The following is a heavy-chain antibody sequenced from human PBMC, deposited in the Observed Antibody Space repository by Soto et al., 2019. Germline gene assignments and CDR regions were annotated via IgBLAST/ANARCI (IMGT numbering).Heavy chain of an antibody. Sequence: QVQLQESGPGLVKPSETLSLTCTVSGGSISSYYWSWIRQPPGKGLEWIGYIYYSGSTNYNPSLKSRVTISVDTSKNQFSLKLSSVTAADTAVYYCARHGVRNRIYYYYYMDVWGKGTTVTVSS. J-gene: IGHJ6*03. CDR3: ARHGVRNRIYYYYYMDV. D-gene: IGHD1-1*01. CDR2: IYYSGST. CDR1: GGSISSYY. V-gene: IGHV4-59*08.